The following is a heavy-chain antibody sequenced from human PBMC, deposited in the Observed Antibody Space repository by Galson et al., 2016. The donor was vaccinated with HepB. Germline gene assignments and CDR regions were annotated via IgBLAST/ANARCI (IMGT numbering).Heavy chain of an antibody. CDR2: TYYRDRWYY. J-gene: IGHJ6*01. Sequence: CAISGDSVSSNIAAWVWIRQSPSRGLEWLGRTYYRDRWYYDFATSVRSRIIINADTSKNQFSLQLTSVTPEDAALYYCAKAVWLGRGMDVWGQGTAVTVSS. D-gene: IGHD2-21*01. V-gene: IGHV6-1*01. CDR1: GDSVSSNIAA. CDR3: AKAVWLGRGMDV.